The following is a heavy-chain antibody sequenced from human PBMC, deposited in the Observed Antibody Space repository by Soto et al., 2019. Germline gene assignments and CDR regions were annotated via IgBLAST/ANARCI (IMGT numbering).Heavy chain of an antibody. D-gene: IGHD1-1*01. J-gene: IGHJ4*02. CDR1: GGSISSSNYY. CDR3: ARIRARRHDDY. V-gene: IGHV4-39*01. CDR2: IYYSGST. Sequence: LALTCTVSGGSISSSNYYWDLIRQPPGKGLEWIGSIYYSGSTYYNPSLKSRVTISVDTSKNQFSLKLSSVTAADTAVYYCARIRARRHDDYWGQGTLVTVSS.